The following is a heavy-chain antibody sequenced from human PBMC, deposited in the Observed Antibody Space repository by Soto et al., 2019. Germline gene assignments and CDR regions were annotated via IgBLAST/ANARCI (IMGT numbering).Heavy chain of an antibody. J-gene: IGHJ1*01. D-gene: IGHD6-19*01. CDR3: ARGWLSAEYFQH. V-gene: IGHV3-21*01. CDR1: GFTFSSYS. CDR2: ISSSSSYI. Sequence: EVQLVESGGGLVKPGGSLRLSCAASGFTFSSYSMNWVRQAPGKGLEWVSSISSSSSYIYYADSVKGRFTISRDNAKNSLYLQMNSLRAEDTAVYYCARGWLSAEYFQHWGQVTLVTVSS.